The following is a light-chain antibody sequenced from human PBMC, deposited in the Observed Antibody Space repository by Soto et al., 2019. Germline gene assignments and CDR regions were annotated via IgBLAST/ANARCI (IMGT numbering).Light chain of an antibody. CDR2: GAS. Sequence: IPLTQSPNSLSASVRDKVTTTCRASQGISSYLAWYQQKPGKAPKLLIYGASTLEGGVPFRFSGSGSGTDFTLTISSLQPEDFATYYCQQLNTYPITFGQGTRLEIK. CDR3: QQLNTYPIT. V-gene: IGKV1-9*01. J-gene: IGKJ5*01. CDR1: QGISSY.